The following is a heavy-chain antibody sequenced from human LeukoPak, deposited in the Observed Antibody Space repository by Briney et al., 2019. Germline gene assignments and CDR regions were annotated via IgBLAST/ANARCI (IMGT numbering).Heavy chain of an antibody. CDR1: GGSINSYY. J-gene: IGHJ6*03. Sequence: PSETLSLTCTVSGGSINSYYWSWLRQPPGKGLEWIGYIYYAGSTNYNPSLKSRITISVDTSKNQFSLKLTSITAADTAVYYCARAKRAATIFGVGSRNYYYYYMDVWGKGTTVTVSS. V-gene: IGHV4-59*01. CDR2: IYYAGST. CDR3: ARAKRAATIFGVGSRNYYYYYMDV. D-gene: IGHD3-3*01.